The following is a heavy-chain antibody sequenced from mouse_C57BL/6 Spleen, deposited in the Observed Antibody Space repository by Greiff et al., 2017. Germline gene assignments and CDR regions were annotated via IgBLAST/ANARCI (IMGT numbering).Heavy chain of an antibody. V-gene: IGHV1-80*01. CDR3: ARAGDYDVYWYFDV. D-gene: IGHD2-4*01. J-gene: IGHJ1*03. Sequence: VKLMESGAELVKPGASVKISCKASGYAFSSYWMNWVKQRPGKGLEWIGQIYPGDGDTNYNGKFKGKATLTADKSSSTAYMQLSSLTSEDSAVYFCARAGDYDVYWYFDVWGTGTTVTVSS. CDR1: GYAFSSYW. CDR2: IYPGDGDT.